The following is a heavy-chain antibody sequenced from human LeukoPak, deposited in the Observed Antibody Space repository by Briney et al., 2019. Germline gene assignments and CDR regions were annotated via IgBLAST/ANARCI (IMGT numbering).Heavy chain of an antibody. CDR1: GVSISSYY. D-gene: IGHD1-14*01. CDR2: IYYTGNT. Sequence: PSETLSLTCTGSGVSISSYYWSWLRQPPGKGLEWIGYIYYTGNTHYNFSLKSRVTISVATSKNQFSLKLSSVTAADMATYYCAREGRDRNRFEYWGHGTLVTVSS. CDR3: AREGRDRNRFEY. V-gene: IGHV4-59*01. J-gene: IGHJ4*01.